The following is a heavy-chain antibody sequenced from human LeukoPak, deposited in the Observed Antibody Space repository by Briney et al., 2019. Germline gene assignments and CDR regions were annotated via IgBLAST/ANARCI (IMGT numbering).Heavy chain of an antibody. CDR2: ISWNSGSI. D-gene: IGHD4-17*01. CDR1: GFTFDDYA. J-gene: IGHJ4*02. Sequence: GRSLRLSCAASGFTFDDYAMHWVRQAPGKGLEWASGISWNSGSIGYADSVKGRFTISRDNAKNSLYLQMNSLRAEDMALYYCAKDIGGDYVVGYFDYWGQGTLVTVSS. V-gene: IGHV3-9*03. CDR3: AKDIGGDYVVGYFDY.